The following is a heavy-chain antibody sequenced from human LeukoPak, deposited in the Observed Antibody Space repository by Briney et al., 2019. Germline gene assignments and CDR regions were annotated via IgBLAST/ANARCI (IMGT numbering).Heavy chain of an antibody. CDR2: IYSSGST. CDR1: GGSISSYY. V-gene: IGHV4-59*01. D-gene: IGHD3-10*01. CDR3: ARADPNASGYFYRFNWFDP. J-gene: IGHJ5*02. Sequence: SETLSLTCTVSGGSISSYYWSWVRQPAGKGLEWIGNIYSSGSTDYNPSLKSRVTISLDTSKFQFSLRLNSVTAADTAVYYCARADPNASGYFYRFNWFDPWGQGTLDTVSS.